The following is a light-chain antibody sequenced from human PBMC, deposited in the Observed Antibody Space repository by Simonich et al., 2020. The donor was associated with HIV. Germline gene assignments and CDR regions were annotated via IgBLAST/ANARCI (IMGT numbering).Light chain of an antibody. CDR3: QQYGRSPLT. CDR1: QSVSVY. Sequence: EVVLTQSPATLSLSPGERAPLSCRASQSVSVYLAWYQQRPGQAPRLLMSDASSRATGIPDRFSGSGSGTDFTLTISRLEPEDFAVYYCQQYGRSPLTFGGGTKVEI. J-gene: IGKJ4*01. V-gene: IGKV3-20*01. CDR2: DAS.